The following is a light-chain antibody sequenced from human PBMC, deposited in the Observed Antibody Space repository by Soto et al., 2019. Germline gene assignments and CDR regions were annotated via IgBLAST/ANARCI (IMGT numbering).Light chain of an antibody. CDR1: QSVFSSSTNKNY. V-gene: IGKV4-1*01. CDR3: QQYHSDPIT. CDR2: WAS. Sequence: DIVMTQSPDSLAVSLGERATINCKSSQSVFSSSTNKNYLAWFQQKPGQPPKLLIYWASTRKSGAPDRFSGSGSGTDFTLTITSLQAEDVAVYYCQQYHSDPITFGQGTRLE. J-gene: IGKJ5*01.